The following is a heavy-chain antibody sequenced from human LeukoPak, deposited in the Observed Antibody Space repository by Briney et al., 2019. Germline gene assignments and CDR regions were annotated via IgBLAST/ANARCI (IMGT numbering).Heavy chain of an antibody. D-gene: IGHD3-10*01. J-gene: IGHJ4*02. V-gene: IGHV3-11*01. CDR2: ISSSGSTI. Sequence: GGSLRLSCAPSGFTFSYYYMSWMRQAPGKGLEWVSYISSSGSTIYYADSVKGRFTISRDNAKNSLYLQMNSLRAEDTAVYYCARVIGGMVRGVIIFDYWGQGTLVTVSS. CDR3: ARVIGGMVRGVIIFDY. CDR1: GFTFSYYY.